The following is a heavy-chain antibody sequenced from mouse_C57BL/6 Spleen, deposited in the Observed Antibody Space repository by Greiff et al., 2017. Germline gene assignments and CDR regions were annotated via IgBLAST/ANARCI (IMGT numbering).Heavy chain of an antibody. CDR2: ISYSGST. J-gene: IGHJ3*01. V-gene: IGHV3-8*01. CDR1: GYSITSDY. Sequence: EVKVVESGPGLAKPSQTLSLTCSVTGYSITSDYWNWIRKFPGNKLEYMGYISYSGSTYYNPSLKSRSSITRDASKNQYYLQLNSGTTEDTATYYCARGEPAWFAYWDQGTLVTVSA. CDR3: ARGEPAWFAY.